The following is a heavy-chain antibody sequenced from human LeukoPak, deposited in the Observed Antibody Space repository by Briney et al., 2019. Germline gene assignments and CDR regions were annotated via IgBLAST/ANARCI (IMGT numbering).Heavy chain of an antibody. D-gene: IGHD3-3*01. J-gene: IGHJ6*02. Sequence: PSETLSLTCTVSGGSISSYYWSWIRQPPGKGLEWIGYIYYSGSTNYNPSLKSRVTISVDTPKNQFSLKLSSVTAADTAVYYCARHCRTNYDFWSGQKYYYYGMDVWGQGTTVTVSS. V-gene: IGHV4-59*08. CDR2: IYYSGST. CDR1: GGSISSYY. CDR3: ARHCRTNYDFWSGQKYYYYGMDV.